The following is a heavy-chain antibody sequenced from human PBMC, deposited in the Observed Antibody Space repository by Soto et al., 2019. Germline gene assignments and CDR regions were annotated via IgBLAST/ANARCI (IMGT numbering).Heavy chain of an antibody. Sequence: QVQLQESGPGLVKPSETLSLTCSVSGVSVSSGWFYWAWIRQPPGKGLEWIGFGSNSGTTNYKPSPKGRVTSPVDTPGSQIPRRDNSLPAADRAVYYWARGPTVTQTDYWGRGTQATAPS. CDR1: GVSVSSGWFY. V-gene: IGHV4-61*01. D-gene: IGHD4-17*01. CDR3: ARGPTVTQTDY. CDR2: GSNSGTT. J-gene: IGHJ4*02.